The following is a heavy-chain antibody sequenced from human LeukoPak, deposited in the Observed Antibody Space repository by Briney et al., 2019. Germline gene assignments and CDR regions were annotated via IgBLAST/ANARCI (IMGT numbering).Heavy chain of an antibody. CDR1: GFTFSSYD. Sequence: GGSLRPSCAASGFTFSSYDMHWVRQTTGKGLEWVSAIGTAGDTYSPSSVKGRFTISRENAKNSLYLQMNSLRAEDTAVYYCTRAPPGGQSFDPWGQGTLVTVSS. CDR2: IGTAGDT. J-gene: IGHJ5*02. CDR3: TRAPPGGQSFDP. V-gene: IGHV3-13*01.